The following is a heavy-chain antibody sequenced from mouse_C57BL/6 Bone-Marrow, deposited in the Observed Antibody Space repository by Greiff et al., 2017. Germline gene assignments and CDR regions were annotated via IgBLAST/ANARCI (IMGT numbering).Heavy chain of an antibody. CDR2: ISSGGSYT. J-gene: IGHJ2*01. CDR3: VSLQVGNFAY. V-gene: IGHV5-6*01. Sequence: EVQLQQSGGDLVKPGGSLKISCAASGFTFSSYGMSWVRQTPDKRLEWVATISSGGSYTYYPDSVKGRFTISRNNDKNTLYLQRSSLKSVDSARYFLVSLQVGNFAYWGQGTTLSVSS. CDR1: GFTFSSYG. D-gene: IGHD6-2*01.